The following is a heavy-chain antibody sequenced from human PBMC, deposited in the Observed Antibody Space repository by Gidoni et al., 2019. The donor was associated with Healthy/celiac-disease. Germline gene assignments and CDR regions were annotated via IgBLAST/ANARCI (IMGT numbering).Heavy chain of an antibody. J-gene: IGHJ4*02. V-gene: IGHV4-39*01. CDR1: AGSISSSSYY. CDR2: IYYSGST. Sequence: QLPLQESGPGLVTPPEPLSLPCTPSAGSISSSSYYWCWLRQPPGKGREWIGSIYYSGSTYYNPSLKSRVTISVDTSKNQFSLKLSSVTAADTAVYYCARGVAATPVDYWGQGTLVTVSS. D-gene: IGHD2-15*01. CDR3: ARGVAATPVDY.